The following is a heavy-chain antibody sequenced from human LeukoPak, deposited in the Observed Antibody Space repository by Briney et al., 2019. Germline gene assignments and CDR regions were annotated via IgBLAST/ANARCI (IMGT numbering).Heavy chain of an antibody. Sequence: SETLSLTCTVSGYSISSGYYWGWIRQPPGKGLEWIGNIYHSGSTYYNPSLKSRVTISVDTSKNQFSLKLSSVTAADTAVYYCARDGPLLRYFDRNWFDPWGQGTLVTVSS. J-gene: IGHJ5*02. CDR2: IYHSGST. D-gene: IGHD3-9*01. CDR1: GYSISSGYY. V-gene: IGHV4-38-2*02. CDR3: ARDGPLLRYFDRNWFDP.